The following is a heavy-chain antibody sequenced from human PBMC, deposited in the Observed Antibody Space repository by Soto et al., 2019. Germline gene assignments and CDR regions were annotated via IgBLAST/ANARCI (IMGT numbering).Heavy chain of an antibody. J-gene: IGHJ4*02. V-gene: IGHV1-3*01. CDR3: ARAQWPHTFDY. Sequence: ASVKVSCKASGYTFTSYDMHWVRQAPGQRLEWMGWINAGNGNTKYSQKFQGRVTIARDTSASTAYMELSSLRVEDTAVYYCARAQWPHTFDYWGQGTLDTVSS. CDR1: GYTFTSYD. D-gene: IGHD6-19*01. CDR2: INAGNGNT.